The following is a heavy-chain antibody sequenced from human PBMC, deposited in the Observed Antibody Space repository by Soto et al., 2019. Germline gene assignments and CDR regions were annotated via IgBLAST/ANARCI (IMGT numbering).Heavy chain of an antibody. CDR3: ARPMVREPGLDY. J-gene: IGHJ4*02. D-gene: IGHD3-10*01. Sequence: QVQLVESGGGVVQPGRSLRLSCAASGFTFSSYAMHWVRQAPGKGLEWVAVISYDGSDKYYADSVKGRFTISRDNSKNTPYLQMNSLRAEDTAVYYCARPMVREPGLDYWGQGTLVTVSS. CDR1: GFTFSSYA. V-gene: IGHV3-30-3*01. CDR2: ISYDGSDK.